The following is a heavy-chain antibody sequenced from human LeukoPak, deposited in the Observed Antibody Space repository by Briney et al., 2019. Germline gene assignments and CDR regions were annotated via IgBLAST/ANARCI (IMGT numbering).Heavy chain of an antibody. Sequence: GGSLRLSCAASGFTFSSYWMSWVRQAPGKGLEWVANIKQDGSEKYYVDSVKGRFTISRDNSKNTLYLQMNSLRAEDTAVYYRAKDLAVVVPAASSYDFWSGYYAPLEHYWGQGTLVTVSS. CDR3: AKDLAVVVPAASSYDFWSGYYAPLEHY. V-gene: IGHV3-7*01. J-gene: IGHJ4*02. CDR2: IKQDGSEK. D-gene: IGHD3-3*01. CDR1: GFTFSSYW.